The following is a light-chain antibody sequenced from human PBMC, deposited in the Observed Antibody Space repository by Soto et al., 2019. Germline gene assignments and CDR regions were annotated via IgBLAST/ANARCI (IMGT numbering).Light chain of an antibody. CDR1: SSDVGYYNL. J-gene: IGLJ2*01. Sequence: QSALTQPASMSGSPGQSITIPCTGTSSDVGYYNLVSWYQQHPGQAPKLIISEVSERPSGVSGRFSGSKSGNTASLTISGLQTEDVADYYCCSYAGVRTVIFGGGTKLTVL. V-gene: IGLV2-23*02. CDR2: EVS. CDR3: CSYAGVRTVI.